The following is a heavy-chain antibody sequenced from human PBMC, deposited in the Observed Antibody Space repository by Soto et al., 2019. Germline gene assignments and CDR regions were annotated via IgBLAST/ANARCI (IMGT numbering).Heavy chain of an antibody. V-gene: IGHV3-30-3*01. D-gene: IGHD3-10*01. CDR1: GFTFSRYA. CDR3: ARVRSEFEGLLFS. Sequence: QVQLVESGGGVVQPGRSLRLSCAASGFTFSRYAMHWVRQAPGKGLEWVAVISYHGSNKFYADSVKGRFTISRDNSKNTLYRQMDSLSVDHTALYYCARVRSEFEGLLFSCGQGTPVTVS. J-gene: IGHJ5*02. CDR2: ISYHGSNK.